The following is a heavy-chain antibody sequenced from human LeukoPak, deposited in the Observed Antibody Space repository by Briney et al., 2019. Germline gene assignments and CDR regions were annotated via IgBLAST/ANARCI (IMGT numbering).Heavy chain of an antibody. J-gene: IGHJ4*02. CDR2: VTYDGSSK. CDR3: ARVGCFGTSCYFDY. CDR1: GFTFSTYA. V-gene: IGHV3-30-3*01. Sequence: AGGSLRLSCAASGFTFSTYAMHWVRQAPGKGLEGVSLVTYDGSSKYYADSVKGRFTISRDNSNNTPYLQMNTVRPEDTAVYYCARVGCFGTSCYFDYWGQGTLVTVSS. D-gene: IGHD2-2*01.